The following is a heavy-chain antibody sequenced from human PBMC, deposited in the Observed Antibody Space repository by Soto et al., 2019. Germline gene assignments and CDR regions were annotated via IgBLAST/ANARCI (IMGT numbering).Heavy chain of an antibody. D-gene: IGHD2-15*01. J-gene: IGHJ3*01. CDR2: IFHGGNT. Sequence: SETLSLTCAGSGFFISSGNYWGWIRKPPGKGLEWIGSIFHGGNTYYNPSLKSRVTISVDMSKNQFSLKLNSVTAADTAVYYCARARWYDAFDVWGQGTVVTVSS. CDR3: ARARWYDAFDV. CDR1: GFFISSGNY. V-gene: IGHV4-38-2*01.